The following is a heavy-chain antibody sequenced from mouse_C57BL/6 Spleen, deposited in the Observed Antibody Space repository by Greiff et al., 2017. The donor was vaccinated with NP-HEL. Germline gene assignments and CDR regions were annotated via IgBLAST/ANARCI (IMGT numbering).Heavy chain of an antibody. Sequence: QVQLQQPGTELVKPAASVKLSCKASGYTFTSYWMHWVKQRPGQGLEWIGNINPSNGGTNYNEKFKSKATLTVDKSSSTAYMQLSSLTSEDSAVYYCARAIYYDYDVRFAYWGQGTLVTVSA. V-gene: IGHV1-53*01. CDR2: INPSNGGT. CDR1: GYTFTSYW. D-gene: IGHD2-4*01. J-gene: IGHJ3*01. CDR3: ARAIYYDYDVRFAY.